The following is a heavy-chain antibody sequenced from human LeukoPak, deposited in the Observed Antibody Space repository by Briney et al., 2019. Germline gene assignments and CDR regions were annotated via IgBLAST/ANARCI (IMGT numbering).Heavy chain of an antibody. CDR3: ARDFGSSPSSDAFDI. V-gene: IGHV4-38-2*02. CDR1: GDSISSGNY. J-gene: IGHJ3*02. CDR2: IYHTGST. Sequence: SETLSLTCTVSGDSISSGNYWGWIRQPPGKGLEWIGSIYHTGSTYYNLSLKSRVTISVDTSNNQFSLKLSSVTAADTAVYYCARDFGSSPSSDAFDIWGQGTMVTVSS. D-gene: IGHD2-2*01.